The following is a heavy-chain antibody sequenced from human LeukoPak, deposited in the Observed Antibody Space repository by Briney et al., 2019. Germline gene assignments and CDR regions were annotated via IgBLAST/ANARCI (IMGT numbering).Heavy chain of an antibody. Sequence: GGSLRLSCAASGFTFSSYAMSWVRQAPGKGLEWVSAISGSGGSTYYADSVKGRFTISRDNSKNTLYLQMNSLRAEDTAVYYCARDSQDYYDSSGYYSPSSDYGMDVWGQGTTVTVSS. J-gene: IGHJ6*02. CDR1: GFTFSSYA. V-gene: IGHV3-23*01. CDR3: ARDSQDYYDSSGYYSPSSDYGMDV. D-gene: IGHD3-22*01. CDR2: ISGSGGST.